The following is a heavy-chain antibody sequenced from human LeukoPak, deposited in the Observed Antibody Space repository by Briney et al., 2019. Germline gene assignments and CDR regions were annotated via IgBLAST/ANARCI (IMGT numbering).Heavy chain of an antibody. J-gene: IGHJ4*02. V-gene: IGHV3-30-3*01. D-gene: IGHD4/OR15-4a*01. CDR1: GFTFSTHA. Sequence: PGGSLRLSCAASGFTFSTHAMHWVRQAPGKGLEWVALILYDGSNKHYADSVKGRFTISRDNAKNSLYLQMSSLRAEDTAVYYCARGVLSCCFNYWGQGTLVTVSS. CDR3: ARGVLSCCFNY. CDR2: ILYDGSNK.